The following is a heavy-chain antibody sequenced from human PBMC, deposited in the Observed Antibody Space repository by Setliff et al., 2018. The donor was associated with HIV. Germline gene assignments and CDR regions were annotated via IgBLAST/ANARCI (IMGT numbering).Heavy chain of an antibody. CDR2: IIPVFGTA. V-gene: IGHV1-69*05. CDR3: ARGIPWYRSSWHFDY. D-gene: IGHD6-13*01. J-gene: IGHJ4*02. CDR1: GGALSTYA. Sequence: SVKVSCKASGGALSTYAINWVRQAPGQGLEWVGGIIPVFGTANYAQKFQGRVIMTRSTSKTTAYMELSSLRSQDTAVYYCARGIPWYRSSWHFDYWGQGTLVTVSS.